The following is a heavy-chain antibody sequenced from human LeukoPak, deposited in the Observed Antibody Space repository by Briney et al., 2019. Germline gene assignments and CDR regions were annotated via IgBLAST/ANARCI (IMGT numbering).Heavy chain of an antibody. V-gene: IGHV4-59*08. Sequence: PSETLSLTCTVSGVSISTYHWSWIRQPPGKKLEGIGYIYNNGDTNYNPSLKSRVTILVDTSKNQFSLKLSSVTAADTAVYYCAKNSGSYSRVAFDIWGQGTMVTVSS. J-gene: IGHJ3*02. CDR2: IYNNGDT. CDR1: GVSISTYH. CDR3: AKNSGSYSRVAFDI. D-gene: IGHD1-26*01.